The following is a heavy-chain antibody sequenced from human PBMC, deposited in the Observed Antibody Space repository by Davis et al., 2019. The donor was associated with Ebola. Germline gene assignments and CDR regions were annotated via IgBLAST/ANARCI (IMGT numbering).Heavy chain of an antibody. D-gene: IGHD6-19*01. J-gene: IGHJ3*02. CDR1: GFTFSSYS. CDR2: ISSSSNYI. V-gene: IGHV3-21*01. Sequence: PGGSLRLSCAASGFTFSSYSMNWVRQAPGKGLEWVSFISSSSNYIYYADSVKVRFTTSRDNAKNSLYLQMNTLRAEDTAVYYCVRVSRKISSGWYRFDAFDIWGQGTLVTGSS. CDR3: VRVSRKISSGWYRFDAFDI.